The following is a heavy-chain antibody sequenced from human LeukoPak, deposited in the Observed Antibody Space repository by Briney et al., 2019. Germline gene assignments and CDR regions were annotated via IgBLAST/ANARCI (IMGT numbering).Heavy chain of an antibody. CDR3: ARLKARDAFDI. V-gene: IGHV4-59*08. Sequence: SETLSLTCTVSGXSIGSYSWNWIRQSPGTGLEWIGYVYYSGSTMYNPSLRSRVTISVDTSKNQFSLKLSSVTAADTAVYYCARLKARDAFDIWGQGTMVTVSS. CDR2: VYYSGST. CDR1: GXSIGSYS. J-gene: IGHJ3*02.